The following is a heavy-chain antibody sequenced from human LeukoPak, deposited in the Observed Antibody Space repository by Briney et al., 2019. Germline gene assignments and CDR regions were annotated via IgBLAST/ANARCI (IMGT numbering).Heavy chain of an antibody. CDR2: IKEDGSEK. D-gene: IGHD4-23*01. J-gene: IGHJ4*02. CDR1: GFTFSSYS. CDR3: ARDYGGKAGFDY. Sequence: PGGSLRLSCAASGFTFSSYSMNWVRQAPGKGLEWVANIKEDGSEKYYVDSVKGRFTISRDNSKNTLYLQMNSLRAEDTAVYYCARDYGGKAGFDYWGQGTLVTVSS. V-gene: IGHV3-7*03.